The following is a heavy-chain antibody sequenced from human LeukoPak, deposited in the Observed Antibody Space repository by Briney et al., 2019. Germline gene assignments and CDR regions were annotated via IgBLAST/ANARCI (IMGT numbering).Heavy chain of an antibody. D-gene: IGHD3-22*01. V-gene: IGHV4-59*08. Sequence: PSETLSLTCTVSGGSISSYYWSWIRQPPGKGLEWIGYISYSGSTNYNPSLKSRVTISVDTSKNQFSLKLSSVTAADTAVYYCARRGYYYDSSGYYPGFDYWGQGTLVTVSS. J-gene: IGHJ4*02. CDR3: ARRGYYYDSSGYYPGFDY. CDR1: GGSISSYY. CDR2: ISYSGST.